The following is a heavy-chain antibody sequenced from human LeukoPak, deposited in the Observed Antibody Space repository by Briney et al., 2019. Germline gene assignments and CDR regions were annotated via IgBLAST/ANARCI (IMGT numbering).Heavy chain of an antibody. V-gene: IGHV1-8*03. J-gene: IGHJ4*02. D-gene: IGHD6-13*01. CDR3: ARGRQQLVRYYFDY. Sequence: ASARVSCKASGYTFTSYDINWVRQATGQGLEWMGWMNPNSGNTGYAQKFQGRVTITRNTSISTAYMELSSLRSEDTAVYYCARGRQQLVRYYFDYWGQGTPVTVSS. CDR2: MNPNSGNT. CDR1: GYTFTSYD.